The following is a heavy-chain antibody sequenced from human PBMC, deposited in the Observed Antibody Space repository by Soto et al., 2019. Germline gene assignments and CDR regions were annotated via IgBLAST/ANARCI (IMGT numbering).Heavy chain of an antibody. CDR2: ISYDGSNK. CDR3: AKDREGWFDP. J-gene: IGHJ5*02. Sequence: GGSLRLSCAASGFTFSSYGMHWVRQAPGKGLEWVAVISYDGSNKYYADSVKGRFTISRDNSKNTLYLQMNSLRAEDTAVYYCAKDREGWFDPWGQGTLVTVSS. CDR1: GFTFSSYG. V-gene: IGHV3-30*18.